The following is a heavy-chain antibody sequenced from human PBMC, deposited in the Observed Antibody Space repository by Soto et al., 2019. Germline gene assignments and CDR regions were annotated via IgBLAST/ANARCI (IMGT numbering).Heavy chain of an antibody. CDR1: GFTFSSYG. V-gene: IGHV3-30*18. D-gene: IGHD2-15*01. Sequence: GGSLRLSCAASGFTFSSYGMHWVRQAPGKGLEWVAVISYDGSNKYYADSVKGRFTISRDNSKNTLYLQMNSLRAEDTAVYYCAKDLRIRYYYGMDFWGQGTTVTVSS. CDR3: AKDLRIRYYYGMDF. CDR2: ISYDGSNK. J-gene: IGHJ6*02.